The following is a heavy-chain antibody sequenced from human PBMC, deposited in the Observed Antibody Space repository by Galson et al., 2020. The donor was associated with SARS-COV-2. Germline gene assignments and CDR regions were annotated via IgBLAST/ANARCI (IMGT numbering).Heavy chain of an antibody. CDR1: GYTFTSYY. D-gene: IGHD3-9*01. CDR3: ARVGRYYDILTGYYQSGLDY. J-gene: IGHJ4*02. Sequence: ASVKVSCKASGYTFTSYYMHWVRQAPGQGLAWMGIINPSGGSTSYAQKFQGRVNMTRDTSTSTVYMELSSLRSEDTAVYYCARVGRYYDILTGYYQSGLDYWGQGTLVTVSS. CDR2: INPSGGST. V-gene: IGHV1-46*01.